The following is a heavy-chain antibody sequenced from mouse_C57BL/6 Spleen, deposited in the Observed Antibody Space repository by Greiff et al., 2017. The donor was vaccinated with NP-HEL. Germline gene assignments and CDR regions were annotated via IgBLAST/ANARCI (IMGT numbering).Heavy chain of an antibody. J-gene: IGHJ2*01. Sequence: VQLQQSGAELARPGASVKMSCKASGYTFTSYTMHWVKQRPGQGLEWIGYINPSSGYTKYNQKFKDKATLTADKSSSTAYMQLSSLTSEDSAVYYCARSADYYGSGGYFDYWGQGTTLTVSS. CDR2: INPSSGYT. CDR1: GYTFTSYT. D-gene: IGHD1-1*01. CDR3: ARSADYYGSGGYFDY. V-gene: IGHV1-4*01.